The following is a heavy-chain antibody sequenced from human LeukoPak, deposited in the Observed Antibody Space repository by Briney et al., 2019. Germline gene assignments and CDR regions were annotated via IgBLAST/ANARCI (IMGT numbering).Heavy chain of an antibody. J-gene: IGHJ5*02. D-gene: IGHD3-16*01. CDR1: EYTFTSYA. Sequence: GASVKVSCKASEYTFTSYAMHWVRQAPGQRLEWMGWINVGNGNTQYSQKFQGRVTMTRDTSTSTVYMELSSLRSEDTAVYYCAVVGGRWFDPWGQGTLVTVSS. CDR3: AVVGGRWFDP. V-gene: IGHV1-3*01. CDR2: INVGNGNT.